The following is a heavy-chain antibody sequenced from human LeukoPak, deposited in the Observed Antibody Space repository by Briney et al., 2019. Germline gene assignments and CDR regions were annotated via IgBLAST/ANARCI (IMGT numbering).Heavy chain of an antibody. Sequence: GASVKVSCKASGYTFTGYYMHWVRQAPGKGLEWMGGFDPEDGETIYAQKFQGRVTMTEDTSTDTAYMELSSLRSEDTAVYYCATVRVTMIVDDRGNWFDPWGQGTLVTVSS. CDR2: FDPEDGET. D-gene: IGHD3-22*01. J-gene: IGHJ5*02. CDR3: ATVRVTMIVDDRGNWFDP. V-gene: IGHV1-24*01. CDR1: GYTFTGYY.